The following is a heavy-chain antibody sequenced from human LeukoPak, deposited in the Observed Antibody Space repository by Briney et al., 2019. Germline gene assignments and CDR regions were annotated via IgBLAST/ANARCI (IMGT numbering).Heavy chain of an antibody. CDR1: GGSFSGYY. V-gene: IGHV4-34*01. CDR3: ARERAVTTYYYFDY. D-gene: IGHD4-17*01. J-gene: IGHJ4*02. Sequence: SSETLSLTCAVYGGSFSGYYWSWIRQPPGKGLEWIGEINHSGSTNYNPPLKSRVTISVDTSKNQFSLKLSSVTAADTAVYYCARERAVTTYYYFDYWGQGTLVTVSS. CDR2: INHSGST.